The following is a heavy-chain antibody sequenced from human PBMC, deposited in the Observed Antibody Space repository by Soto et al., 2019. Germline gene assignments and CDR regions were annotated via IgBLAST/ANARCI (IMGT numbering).Heavy chain of an antibody. CDR3: AKGLSGRVVRHYYYYGMDV. V-gene: IGHV4-34*01. J-gene: IGHJ6*02. CDR2: INHSGST. Sequence: QVQLQQWGAGLLKPSETLSLTCAVYGGSFSGYYWSWIRQPPGKGLEWLGEINHSGSTNYNPSLKCRVPISVDTSKDQFSLKLSSVTAAGTGVYYCAKGLSGRVVRHYYYYGMDVWGQGTTVTVSS. D-gene: IGHD3-3*01. CDR1: GGSFSGYY.